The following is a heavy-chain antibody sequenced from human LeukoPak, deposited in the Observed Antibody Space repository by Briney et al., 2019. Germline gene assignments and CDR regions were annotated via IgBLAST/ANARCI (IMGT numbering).Heavy chain of an antibody. V-gene: IGHV3-11*01. J-gene: IGHJ6*03. CDR1: GFSFSDYY. CDR3: AGGPVSYPYYYYMDV. CDR2: ISSSGSTI. D-gene: IGHD1-26*01. Sequence: TGGSLRLSCAASGFSFSDYYMSWIRQAPGKGLEWVSYISSSGSTIYYADSVKGQFTISRDNAKNSLYLQMNSLRAEDTAVYYCAGGPVSYPYYYYMDVWGKGTTVTVSS.